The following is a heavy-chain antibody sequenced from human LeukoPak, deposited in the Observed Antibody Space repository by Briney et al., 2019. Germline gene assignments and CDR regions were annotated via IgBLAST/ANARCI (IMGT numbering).Heavy chain of an antibody. D-gene: IGHD3-22*01. Sequence: GGSLRLSCAASGFTVSSNYMSWVRQAPGKGLEWVSVIYSGGSTYYADSVKGRFTISRDNSKNTLYLKMHSLRAEDTAVYYCASKMPYYYDSPPDYWGQGTLVTVSS. J-gene: IGHJ4*02. CDR3: ASKMPYYYDSPPDY. V-gene: IGHV3-53*01. CDR1: GFTVSSNY. CDR2: IYSGGST.